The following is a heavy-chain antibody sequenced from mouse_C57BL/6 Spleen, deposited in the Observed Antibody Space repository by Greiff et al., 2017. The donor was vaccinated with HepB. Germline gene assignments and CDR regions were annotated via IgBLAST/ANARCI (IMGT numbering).Heavy chain of an antibody. D-gene: IGHD1-1*01. CDR3: ARRIYYYGSSWYFDV. J-gene: IGHJ1*03. V-gene: IGHV1-9*01. Sequence: QVQLQQSGAELMKPGASVKLSCKASGYTFTGYWIEWVKQRPGHGLEWIGEILPGSGSTNYNEKFKGKATFTADTSSNTAYMQLSSLTTGDSAIYYCARRIYYYGSSWYFDVWGTGTTVTVSS. CDR1: GYTFTGYW. CDR2: ILPGSGST.